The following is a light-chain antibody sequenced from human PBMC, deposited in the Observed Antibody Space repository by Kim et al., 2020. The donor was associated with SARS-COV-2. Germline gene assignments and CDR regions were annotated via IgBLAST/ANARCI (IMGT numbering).Light chain of an antibody. V-gene: IGKV3D-15*01. CDR2: GAS. CDR3: HQYNNWPRT. CDR1: QSVSSN. Sequence: EIVMTQSPATLSVSPGERATLSCGASQSVSSNLAWYQQKPGQAPRLLIYGASTRAPGIPARFSGSGSGTEFTLTISSLQSEDFAVYYCHQYNNWPRTFGQGTKVDIK. J-gene: IGKJ1*01.